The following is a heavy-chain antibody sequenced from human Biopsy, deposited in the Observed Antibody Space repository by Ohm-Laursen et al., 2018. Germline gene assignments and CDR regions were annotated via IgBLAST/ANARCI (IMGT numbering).Heavy chain of an antibody. V-gene: IGHV4-34*01. J-gene: IGHJ6*02. Sequence: GTLSLTCAVYGESFNGYYWSWIRQTPGKGLEWIGEINHSGRTNYNPSLKSRVTISVDTSKNQFSLKVRSVTAAVTAVYYCVRGVDYYDPYHYYALDVWGQGTAVTVSS. CDR3: VRGVDYYDPYHYYALDV. CDR2: INHSGRT. D-gene: IGHD3-22*01. CDR1: GESFNGYY.